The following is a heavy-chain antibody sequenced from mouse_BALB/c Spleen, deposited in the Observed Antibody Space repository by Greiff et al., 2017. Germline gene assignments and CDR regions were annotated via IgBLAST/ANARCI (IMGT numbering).Heavy chain of an antibody. CDR1: GFTFSSYA. Sequence: EVHLVESGGGLVKPGGSLKLSCAASGFTFSSYAMSWVRQTPEKRLEWVATISSGGSYTYYPDSVKGRFTISRDNAKNTLYLQMSSLRSEDTAMYYCARQGSTMVRTWFAYWGQGTLVTVSA. CDR3: ARQGSTMVRTWFAY. CDR2: ISSGGSYT. V-gene: IGHV5-9-3*01. J-gene: IGHJ3*01. D-gene: IGHD2-2*01.